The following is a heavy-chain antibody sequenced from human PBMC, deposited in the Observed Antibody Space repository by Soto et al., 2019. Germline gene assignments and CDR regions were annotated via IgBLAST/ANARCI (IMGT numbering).Heavy chain of an antibody. CDR1: GFTFSSYA. Sequence: PGGSLRLSCAASGFTFSSYAMSWVRQAPGKGLEWVSAISGSGGSTYYADSVKGRFTISRDNSKNTLYLQMNSLRAEDTAVYYCAKAPLYYYGSGSYCWGQGTLVTVSS. D-gene: IGHD3-10*01. V-gene: IGHV3-23*01. J-gene: IGHJ4*02. CDR3: AKAPLYYYGSGSYC. CDR2: ISGSGGST.